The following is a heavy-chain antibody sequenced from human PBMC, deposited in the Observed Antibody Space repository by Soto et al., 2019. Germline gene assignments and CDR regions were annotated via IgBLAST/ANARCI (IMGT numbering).Heavy chain of an antibody. J-gene: IGHJ6*02. CDR2: IYSGGST. Sequence: GGSLRLSCAASGFTVSSNYMSWVRQAPGKGLEWVSVIYSGGSTYYADSVKGRFTISRDNSKNTLYLQMNSLRAEDTAVYYCARGKYGGGYYYGMDVWGQGTTVTVSS. D-gene: IGHD3-10*01. V-gene: IGHV3-53*01. CDR3: ARGKYGGGYYYGMDV. CDR1: GFTVSSNY.